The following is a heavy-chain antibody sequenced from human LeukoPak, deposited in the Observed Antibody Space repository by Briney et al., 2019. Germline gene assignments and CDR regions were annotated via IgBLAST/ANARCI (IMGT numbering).Heavy chain of an antibody. D-gene: IGHD3-16*01. CDR3: AKQRYGGEDY. V-gene: IGHV3-7*01. Sequence: GGSLRLSCTASGFTFSSYWMSWVRQAPGKGLEWVANIKQDGSEKYYVDSLKGRFIISRDNAKNSLYLQMNSLRAEDTAVYYCAKQRYGGEDYWGQGTLVTVSS. J-gene: IGHJ4*02. CDR1: GFTFSSYW. CDR2: IKQDGSEK.